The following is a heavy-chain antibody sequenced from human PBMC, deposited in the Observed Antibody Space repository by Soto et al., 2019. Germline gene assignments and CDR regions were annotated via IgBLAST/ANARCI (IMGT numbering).Heavy chain of an antibody. D-gene: IGHD3-10*01. V-gene: IGHV1-69*10. J-gene: IGHJ4*02. CDR2: IIPILNVT. CDR3: AGERYYYGSGSYWSSDY. Sequence: ASVKVSCKASGGTFSSYTISWVRQAPGQGLEWMGGIIPILNVTNYAQKFQGRVTIAADKSTSTTYMDLSSLRSEDTAVYYCAGERYYYGSGSYWSSDYWGQGTLVTVSS. CDR1: GGTFSSYT.